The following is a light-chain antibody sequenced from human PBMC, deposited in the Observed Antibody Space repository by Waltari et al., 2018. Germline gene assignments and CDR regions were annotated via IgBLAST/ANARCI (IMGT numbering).Light chain of an antibody. J-gene: IGLJ2*01. CDR3: HVWDTKTDHVV. V-gene: IGLV3-21*03. CDR2: DDS. CDR1: DIGPRS. Sequence: SYVLTQPPSVSVAPGKTARIPCGGNDIGPRSVHWYQQKPGQAPVLVGFDDSDRPSGIPERFSGSNSANTATLTISRVEAGDEADYYCHVWDTKTDHVVFGGGTKLTVL.